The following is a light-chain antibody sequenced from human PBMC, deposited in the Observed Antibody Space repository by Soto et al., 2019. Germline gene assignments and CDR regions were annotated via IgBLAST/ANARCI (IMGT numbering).Light chain of an antibody. V-gene: IGKV3-15*01. CDR2: DTS. Sequence: EIVMTQSPATLSVSPGEGATLSCRASQGIGDTLAWYQQKPGQTPRLLIYDTSIRATGVPARFSGSRSGAEFTLTIRRLEPEDAGVYYCQQYGSSPITFGQGTRLEIK. J-gene: IGKJ5*01. CDR1: QGIGDT. CDR3: QQYGSSPIT.